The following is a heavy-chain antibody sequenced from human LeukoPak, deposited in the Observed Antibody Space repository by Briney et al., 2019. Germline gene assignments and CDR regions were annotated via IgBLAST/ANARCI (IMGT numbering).Heavy chain of an antibody. CDR2: ISSSGSTI. J-gene: IGHJ4*02. Sequence: GGSLRLSCAASGFTFSDYYMSWIRQAPGKGLEGVSYISSSGSTIYYADSVKGRFTISRGNAKNSLYLQMNRLRGDDKAVYYCARGAVAGPFDYWGQGTLVTVSS. CDR3: ARGAVAGPFDY. V-gene: IGHV3-11*01. CDR1: GFTFSDYY. D-gene: IGHD6-19*01.